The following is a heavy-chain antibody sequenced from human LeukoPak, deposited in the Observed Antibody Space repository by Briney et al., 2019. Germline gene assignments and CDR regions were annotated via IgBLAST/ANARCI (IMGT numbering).Heavy chain of an antibody. CDR2: IIPIFGTA. J-gene: IGHJ4*02. V-gene: IGHV1-69*13. CDR3: ARVSRYGGKALDY. D-gene: IGHD4-23*01. CDR1: GGTFSSYA. Sequence: GASVKVSCKASGGTFSSYAISWVRQAPGQGLEWMGGIIPIFGTANYAQKFQGRVTITADESTSTAYMELSSLRSEDTAVYYCARVSRYGGKALDYWGQGTLVTVSS.